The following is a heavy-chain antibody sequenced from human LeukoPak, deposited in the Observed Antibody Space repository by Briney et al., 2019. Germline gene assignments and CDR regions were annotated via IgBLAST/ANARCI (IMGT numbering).Heavy chain of an antibody. J-gene: IGHJ4*02. D-gene: IGHD3-22*01. CDR3: ARVLGYDSSGHYRGYFDY. V-gene: IGHV3-53*04. CDR2: IYSAGTT. CDR1: GLIVSSNY. Sequence: PGGSLRLSCAASGLIVSSNYMNWDRQAPGKGLEWVSVIYSAGTTYYADSVKGRFTISRQNPENTLFLQMNSLRAEDTTVYYCARVLGYDSSGHYRGYFDYWGQGTLVTVSS.